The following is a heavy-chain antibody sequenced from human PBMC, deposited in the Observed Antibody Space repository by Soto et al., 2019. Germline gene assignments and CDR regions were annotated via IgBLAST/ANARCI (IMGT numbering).Heavy chain of an antibody. V-gene: IGHV1-8*01. CDR3: VRGGFLSHDHVIIAPATLGFDP. Sequence: ASVKVSCKASGYTFTTYDINWVRQAPGQGLEWMGWMNPNRTNTGYAEKFQGRVSMTRGTSISTAYMELSSLTSDDTAVYYCVRGGFLSHDHVIIAPATLGFDPWGQGTLVTVSS. D-gene: IGHD2-2*01. CDR2: MNPNRTNT. CDR1: GYTFTTYD. J-gene: IGHJ5*02.